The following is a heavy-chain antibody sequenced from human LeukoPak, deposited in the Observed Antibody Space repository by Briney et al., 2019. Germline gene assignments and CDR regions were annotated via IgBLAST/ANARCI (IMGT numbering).Heavy chain of an antibody. CDR2: ISTSGDTI. J-gene: IGHJ3*02. Sequence: GGSLRLSCAASGFTFSRCEMNWVRQAPGKGLEWVSYISTSGDTIYYADPVRGRFTISRDIAKNSLYLQMNSLRAEDTAVYYCARERLDAFDIWGQGTLVTVSS. CDR3: ARERLDAFDI. V-gene: IGHV3-48*03. CDR1: GFTFSRCE.